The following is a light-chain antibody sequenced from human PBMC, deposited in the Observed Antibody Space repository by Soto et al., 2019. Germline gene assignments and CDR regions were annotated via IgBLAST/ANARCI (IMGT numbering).Light chain of an antibody. Sequence: DIQMTQSPSTLSASVGDRVTITCRASQSISSWLAWYQQKPGKAPKILIYKASSLESGVPPRFSGSGSGTEFTLTISSLQPDDFATYYCQQYNSFSYTFGQGTKLEIK. CDR1: QSISSW. CDR2: KAS. V-gene: IGKV1-5*03. J-gene: IGKJ2*01. CDR3: QQYNSFSYT.